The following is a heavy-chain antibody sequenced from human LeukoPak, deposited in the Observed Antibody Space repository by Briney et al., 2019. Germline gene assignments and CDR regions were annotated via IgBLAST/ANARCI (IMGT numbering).Heavy chain of an antibody. J-gene: IGHJ4*02. CDR2: IYTSGST. D-gene: IGHD3-10*01. Sequence: ASQTLSLTCTVSGGSISSGSYYWSWIRQPAGKGLKWIGRIYTSGSTNYNPSLKSRVTISVDTSKNQFSLKLSSVTAADTAVYYCARFALGTLDYWGQGTLVTVSS. CDR3: ARFALGTLDY. CDR1: GGSISSGSYY. V-gene: IGHV4-61*02.